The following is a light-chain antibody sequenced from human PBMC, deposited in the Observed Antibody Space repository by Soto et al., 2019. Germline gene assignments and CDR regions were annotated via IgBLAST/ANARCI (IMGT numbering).Light chain of an antibody. CDR2: EVI. V-gene: IGLV2-14*01. CDR1: TSDLAGYNY. J-gene: IGLJ1*01. Sequence: QSALTQPASVSGSPGQSITISCTGTTSDLAGYNYVSWYQQYPGKAPKLMIYEVINRSSGVSNRFSGSKSANSASLTISGLQAEDEADYYCSSYTTTDTYAFGTGTKLTVL. CDR3: SSYTTTDTYA.